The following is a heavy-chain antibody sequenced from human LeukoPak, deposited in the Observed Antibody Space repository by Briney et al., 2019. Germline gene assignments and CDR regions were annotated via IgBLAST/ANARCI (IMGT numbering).Heavy chain of an antibody. V-gene: IGHV4-61*02. CDR1: GGSISSGSYY. J-gene: IGHJ4*02. D-gene: IGHD3-22*01. CDR3: ARGAYYEYYFDY. Sequence: PSQTLSLTCTVSGGSISSGSYYWSWIRQPAGKELEWIGRIYTSGSTNYHPSLKSRVTISVDTSKNQFSLKLSSVTAADTAVYYCARGAYYEYYFDYWGQGTLVTVSS. CDR2: IYTSGST.